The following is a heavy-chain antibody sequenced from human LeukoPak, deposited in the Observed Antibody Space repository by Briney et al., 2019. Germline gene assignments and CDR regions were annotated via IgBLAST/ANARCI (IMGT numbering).Heavy chain of an antibody. CDR1: GFSFSSFA. V-gene: IGHV3-30-3*01. CDR2: TPYDGNNK. D-gene: IGHD5-12*01. CDR3: ARDGNSGYDLTYYYGMDV. J-gene: IGHJ6*02. Sequence: GGSLRLSCAASGFSFSSFAMHWVRQAPGKGLEWVAVTPYDGNNKYYADSVRGRFTISRDNSKNTLYLEMNSLRAEDMALYYCARDGNSGYDLTYYYGMDVWGQGTTVTVSS.